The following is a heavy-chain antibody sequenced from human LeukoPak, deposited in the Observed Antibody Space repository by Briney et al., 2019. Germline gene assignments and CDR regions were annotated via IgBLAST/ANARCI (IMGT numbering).Heavy chain of an antibody. CDR2: IYSGGTT. Sequence: GRSLRLSCAASGFTFSSYGMHWVRQAPGKGLEWVSVIYSGGTTYYADSVKGRFTISRDNSKNTLYLQMNSLRAEDTAVYYCARIGVTPFGVVITDYYYYMDVWGKGTTVTVSS. CDR3: ARIGVTPFGVVITDYYYYMDV. V-gene: IGHV3-53*01. D-gene: IGHD3-3*01. J-gene: IGHJ6*03. CDR1: GFTFSSYG.